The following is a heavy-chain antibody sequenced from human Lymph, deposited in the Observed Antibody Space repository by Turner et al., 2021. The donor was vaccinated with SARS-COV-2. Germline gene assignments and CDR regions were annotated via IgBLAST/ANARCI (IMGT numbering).Heavy chain of an antibody. J-gene: IGHJ4*02. V-gene: IGHV3-21*01. CDR1: GFTFSTYS. CDR3: ARDIPTTADYFDY. D-gene: IGHD4-17*01. Sequence: EVQLVESGGGLVKPGGSLRLSCAASGFTFSTYSMNLVRQAPRKGLGWISSISSRSSYIYYADSVKGRFTISRDDAKNSLYLQMNSLRAEDTAVYYCARDIPTTADYFDYWGQGTLVTVSS. CDR2: ISSRSSYI.